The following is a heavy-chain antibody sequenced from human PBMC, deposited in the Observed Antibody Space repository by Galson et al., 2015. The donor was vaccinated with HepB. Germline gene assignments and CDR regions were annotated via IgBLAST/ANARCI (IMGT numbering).Heavy chain of an antibody. V-gene: IGHV3-11*05. CDR3: ARARGSGPAAYFDY. J-gene: IGHJ4*02. D-gene: IGHD6-19*01. CDR1: GFTFSDDY. CDR2: ISSSNDFT. Sequence: SLRLSCAASGFTFSDDYMSWIRQAPGKGLDWISYISSSNDFTNYADSVRGRFTISRDNAKNSLYLQMNSLRVEDTAVYYCARARGSGPAAYFDYRGQGILVTVSS.